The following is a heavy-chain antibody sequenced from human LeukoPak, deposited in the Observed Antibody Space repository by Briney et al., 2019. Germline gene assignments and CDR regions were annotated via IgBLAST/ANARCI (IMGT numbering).Heavy chain of an antibody. V-gene: IGHV1-69*01. D-gene: IGHD3-22*01. J-gene: IGHJ5*02. CDR3: ARSRSRYYYDSSGYYHERGTLYNWFDP. Sequence: GSSVTVSFKASGGTFINYAISWVRQAPGQGREWMGGIIPIFGKANYAQKFHGRVTITADESTSTAYMELSSLRSEDTAVYYCARSRSRYYYDSSGYYHERGTLYNWFDPWGQGTLVTVSS. CDR1: GGTFINYA. CDR2: IIPIFGKA.